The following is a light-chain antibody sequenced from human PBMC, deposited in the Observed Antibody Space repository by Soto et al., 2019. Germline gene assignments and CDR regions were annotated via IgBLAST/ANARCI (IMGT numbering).Light chain of an antibody. V-gene: IGKV1-39*01. CDR1: QSISSY. J-gene: IGKJ1*01. Sequence: DIQMTQSPSSLSASVGDRVTITCRASQSISSYLNWYQQKPGKAPKLLIYAASSLQSGVPSRLSGSGSGTDFTLTISNRQPEDFATYYCQQSYSTPQTFGQGTKVEIK. CDR2: AAS. CDR3: QQSYSTPQT.